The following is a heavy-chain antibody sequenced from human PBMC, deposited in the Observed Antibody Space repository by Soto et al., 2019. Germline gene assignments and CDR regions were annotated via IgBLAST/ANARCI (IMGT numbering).Heavy chain of an antibody. D-gene: IGHD2-2*02. CDR1: GGSFSGYY. V-gene: IGHV4-34*01. Sequence: QVQLQQWGAGLLKPSETLSLTCAVYGGSFSGYYWCWIRQPPGKGLEWIGELNHSGSTNYNPSRKSRVTISGDTSKNQFSLKMSAVTAADTAVYYCARGGGEEGYMRKNAYWGQGTLVTVSS. CDR3: ARGGGEEGYMRKNAY. CDR2: LNHSGST. J-gene: IGHJ4*02.